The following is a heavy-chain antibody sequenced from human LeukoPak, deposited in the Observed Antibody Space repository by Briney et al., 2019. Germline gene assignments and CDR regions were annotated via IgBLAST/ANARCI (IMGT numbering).Heavy chain of an antibody. CDR2: IYHSGST. J-gene: IGHJ6*02. CDR3: ARDRVAVADLYYYYGMDV. CDR1: GGSISSSNW. Sequence: RASGTLSLTCAVSGGSISSSNWWSWVRQPPGKGLEWIGEIYHSGSTNYNPSLKSRVTISVDKSKNQFSLKLSSVTAADTAVYYCARDRVAVADLYYYYGMDVWGQGTTVTVSS. D-gene: IGHD6-19*01. V-gene: IGHV4-4*02.